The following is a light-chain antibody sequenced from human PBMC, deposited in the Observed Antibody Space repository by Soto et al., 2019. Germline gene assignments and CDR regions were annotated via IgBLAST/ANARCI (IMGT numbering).Light chain of an antibody. J-gene: IGKJ2*01. CDR3: QQYNNWHLVYT. CDR1: QSVSSN. Sequence: EIVMTHSPATLSVSPGERATLSCRASQSVSSNLAWYQQKPGQAPRLLIYGASTRATGIPARFSGSGSGTEFTLTISSLQSEDFAVYYCQQYNNWHLVYTFGQGTKLEIK. V-gene: IGKV3D-15*01. CDR2: GAS.